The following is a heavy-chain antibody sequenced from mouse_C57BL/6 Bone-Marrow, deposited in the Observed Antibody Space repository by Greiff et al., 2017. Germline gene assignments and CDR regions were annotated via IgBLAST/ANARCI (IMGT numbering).Heavy chain of an antibody. CDR2: LNPNHGGT. Sequence: VQLQQSGPELVKPGASVKMSCKASGYTFTDYNMPWVKQSHGKSLEWIGYLNPNHGGTSYNQKFKGKATLTVNKSSSTAYMELRSLTSEGSAVYDCARDSSGWFAYWGQGTLVIVSA. D-gene: IGHD3-2*02. CDR1: GYTFTDYN. J-gene: IGHJ3*01. V-gene: IGHV1-22*01. CDR3: ARDSSGWFAY.